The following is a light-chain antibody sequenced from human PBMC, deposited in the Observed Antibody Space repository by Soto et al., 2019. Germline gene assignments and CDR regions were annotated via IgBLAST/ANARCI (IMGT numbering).Light chain of an antibody. Sequence: QSVRTQPHSASGTPGQRVTISCSGSSSNIGTSSVHWFQQLPGTAPKLLISTTNQRPSGVPERFSGSKSGTSASLAISGFQSEDEADYYCAAWDDSLNGHGFGTGTKVTVL. V-gene: IGLV1-44*01. CDR2: TTN. J-gene: IGLJ1*01. CDR1: SSNIGTSS. CDR3: AAWDDSLNGHG.